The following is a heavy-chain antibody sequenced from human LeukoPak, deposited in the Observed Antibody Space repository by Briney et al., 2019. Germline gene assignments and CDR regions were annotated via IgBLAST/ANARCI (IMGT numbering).Heavy chain of an antibody. CDR1: GGTFSSYA. J-gene: IGHJ4*02. CDR2: IIPIFGTA. CDR3: ARGPPDTGDFDY. V-gene: IGHV1-69*13. Sequence: SVKVSCKASGGTFSSYAISWVRQAPGQGLEWMGGIIPIFGTANYAQKFQGRVTITADESTSTAYMELSSLRSEDTAVYYCARGPPDTGDFDYWGQGTPVTVSS. D-gene: IGHD7-27*01.